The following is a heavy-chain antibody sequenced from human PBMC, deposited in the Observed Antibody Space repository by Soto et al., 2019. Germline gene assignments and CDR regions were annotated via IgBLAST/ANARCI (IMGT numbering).Heavy chain of an antibody. Sequence: GASVKVSCKASGYTFTSYAISWVRQAPGQGLEWMGWISAYNGNTNYAQKLQGRVTMTTDTSTSTAYMELSSLRSEDTAVYYCTRSGYSGSYYDYWGQGTLVTVSS. CDR2: ISAYNGNT. CDR1: GYTFTSYA. CDR3: TRSGYSGSYYDY. D-gene: IGHD1-26*01. V-gene: IGHV1-18*01. J-gene: IGHJ4*02.